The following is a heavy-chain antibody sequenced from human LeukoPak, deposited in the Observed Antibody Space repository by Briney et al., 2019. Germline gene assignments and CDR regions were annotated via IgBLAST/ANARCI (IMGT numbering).Heavy chain of an antibody. CDR2: ISAAGGST. V-gene: IGHV3-23*01. CDR1: GFTFSSYA. J-gene: IGHJ4*02. CDR3: TIYYYGSGRRYFDD. D-gene: IGHD3-10*01. Sequence: PGGALRLSCAASGFTFSSYAMSWVRQAPGKGLEWVSTISAAGGSTYYADSVKGRFTISRDNSRNTLYVQMNSLRPEDTAVYYCTIYYYGSGRRYFDDWGQGTLVSVSP.